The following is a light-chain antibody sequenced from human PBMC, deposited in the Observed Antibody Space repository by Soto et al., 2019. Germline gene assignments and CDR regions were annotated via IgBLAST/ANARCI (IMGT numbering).Light chain of an antibody. CDR1: SSNIGSNY. J-gene: IGLJ1*01. CDR3: AAWDDSLSGFYV. V-gene: IGLV1-47*01. CDR2: RNN. Sequence: QSALTQPPSASGTPGQRVTISCSGSSSNIGSNYVYWYQQLPGTAPKLLIYRNNQRPSGVPDRFSGSKSGTSASLAISGLRSEDGADYYCAAWDDSLSGFYVFGTGTKVTVL.